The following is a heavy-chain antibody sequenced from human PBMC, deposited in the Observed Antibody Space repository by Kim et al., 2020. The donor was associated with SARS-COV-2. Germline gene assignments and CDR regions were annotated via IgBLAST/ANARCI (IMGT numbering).Heavy chain of an antibody. V-gene: IGHV3-23*03. D-gene: IGHD3-10*01. CDR3: AKDQSYYFDY. J-gene: IGHJ4*02. Sequence: SADSLKGRFTTSKGTSKDTLCLQMNSLRAEDTAVYYCAKDQSYYFDYWGQGTLVTVSS.